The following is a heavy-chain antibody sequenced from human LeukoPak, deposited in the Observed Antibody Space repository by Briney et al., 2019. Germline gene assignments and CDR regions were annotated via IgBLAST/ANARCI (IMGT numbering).Heavy chain of an antibody. Sequence: GSLRLSCAASGFTFSSYWMSWVRQAPGKGLEWVANIKQDGSEKYYVDSVKGRFTISRDNAKNSLYLQMNSLRAEDTALYYCAKDIRVRGVIIWGQGTLVTVSS. D-gene: IGHD3-10*01. CDR1: GFTFSSYW. CDR2: IKQDGSEK. J-gene: IGHJ4*02. V-gene: IGHV3-7*03. CDR3: AKDIRVRGVII.